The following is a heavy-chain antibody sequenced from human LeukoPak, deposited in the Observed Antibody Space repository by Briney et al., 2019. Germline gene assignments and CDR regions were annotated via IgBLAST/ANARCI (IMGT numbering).Heavy chain of an antibody. CDR1: GFTFSSYG. CDR3: TRVPPRNIVVVPADFDY. D-gene: IGHD2-2*01. J-gene: IGHJ4*02. Sequence: GGSLRLSCAASGFTFSSYGMHWVRQAPGKGLEWVGFIRSKAYGGTTEYAASVKGRFTISRDDSKSIAYLQMNSLKTEDTAVYYCTRVPPRNIVVVPADFDYWGQGTLVTVSS. CDR2: IRSKAYGGTT. V-gene: IGHV3-49*04.